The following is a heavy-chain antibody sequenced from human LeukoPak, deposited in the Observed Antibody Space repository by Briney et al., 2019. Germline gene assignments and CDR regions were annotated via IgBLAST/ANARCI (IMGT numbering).Heavy chain of an antibody. CDR1: GFTFNSSA. J-gene: IGHJ4*02. CDR2: INGSGTGT. V-gene: IGHV3-23*01. D-gene: IGHD1-7*01. CDR3: AKEGGTGTRFDY. Sequence: AGGSLRLSCAASGFTFNSSAMSWVRQAPGKGLYWVSTINGSGTGTYYEYTVKGRFTISTDNSKNTVYLQMNSLRAKDTAVYYCAKEGGTGTRFDYWGQGTLVTVSS.